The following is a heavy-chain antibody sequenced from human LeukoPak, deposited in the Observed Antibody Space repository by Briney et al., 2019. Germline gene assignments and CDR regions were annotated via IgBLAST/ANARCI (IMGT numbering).Heavy chain of an antibody. CDR1: GYTFTGYY. J-gene: IGHJ5*02. CDR3: ARVGQPYYYGSGSLPWFDP. Sequence: GASVKVSCKASGYTFTGYYMHWVRQAPGQGLEWMGWINPNSGGTNYAQKFQGWVTMTRDTSISTAYMELSRLRSDDTAVYYCARVGQPYYYGSGSLPWFDPWGQGTLVTVSS. D-gene: IGHD3-10*01. V-gene: IGHV1-2*04. CDR2: INPNSGGT.